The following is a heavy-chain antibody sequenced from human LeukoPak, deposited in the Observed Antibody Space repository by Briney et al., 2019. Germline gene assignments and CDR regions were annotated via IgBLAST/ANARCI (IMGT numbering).Heavy chain of an antibody. V-gene: IGHV4-30-4*08. CDR3: ASYDSSGHYQETFDY. Sequence: PSETLSLTCDVSGGSIDSTNWWNWVRQPPGKGLEWIGYIYYSGSTYYNPSLKSRVTISVDTSKNQFSLKLSSVTAADTAVYYCASYDSSGHYQETFDYWGQGTLVTVSS. CDR1: GGSIDSTNW. CDR2: IYYSGST. D-gene: IGHD3-22*01. J-gene: IGHJ4*02.